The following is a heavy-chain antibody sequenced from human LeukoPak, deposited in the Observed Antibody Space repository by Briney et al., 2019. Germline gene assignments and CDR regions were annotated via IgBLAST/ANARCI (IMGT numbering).Heavy chain of an antibody. CDR1: GYTFTSYG. CDR2: ISAYNGNT. D-gene: IGHD2-2*01. CDR3: ARDGDIVVVPAASRPRY. J-gene: IGHJ4*02. V-gene: IGHV1-18*01. Sequence: ASVKVSCKASGYTFTSYGISWVRQAPGQGLEWTGWISAYNGNTNYAQKLQGRVTMTTDTSTSTAYMELRSLRSDDTAVYYCARDGDIVVVPAASRPRYWGQGTLVTVSS.